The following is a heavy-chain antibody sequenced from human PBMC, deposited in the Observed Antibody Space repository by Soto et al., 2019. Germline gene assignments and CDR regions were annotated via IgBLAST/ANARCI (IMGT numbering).Heavy chain of an antibody. J-gene: IGHJ6*02. CDR2: IKQDGSAK. Sequence: EVQLVESGGGLVQPGGSLRLSCAASGFTFSSYWMSWVRQAPGKGLEWVANIKQDGSAKYYVDSVKGRFTIYREDAKNSLYLQMKTLRVDDTAVYYCARAGALSVSEPSTYYYGLDVWGQGTTVTVSS. V-gene: IGHV3-7*01. CDR1: GFTFSSYW. D-gene: IGHD1-26*01. CDR3: ARAGALSVSEPSTYYYGLDV.